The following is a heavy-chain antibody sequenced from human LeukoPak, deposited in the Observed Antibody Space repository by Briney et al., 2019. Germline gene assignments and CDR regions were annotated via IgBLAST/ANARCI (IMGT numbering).Heavy chain of an antibody. CDR2: IYPRNSDT. V-gene: IGHV5-51*01. CDR3: ATTVDGTMFWGS. D-gene: IGHD3-10*02. J-gene: IGHJ4*02. Sequence: GELKKISCKASGYSFTSYWIAWVRQVPGKGLEWMGIIYPRNSDTRYSPSVQGLVTISVDKSISTAYLQWSSLKASDAAIYYCATTVDGTMFWGSWGQGTMVTVSS. CDR1: GYSFTSYW.